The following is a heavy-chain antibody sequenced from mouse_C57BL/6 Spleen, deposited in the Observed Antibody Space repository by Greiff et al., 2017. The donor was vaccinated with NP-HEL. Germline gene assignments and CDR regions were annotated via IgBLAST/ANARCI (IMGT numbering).Heavy chain of an antibody. CDR2: IYPGGGYT. Sequence: QVQLKESGAELVRPGTSVKMSCKASGYTFTNYWIGWAKQRPGHGLEWIGDIYPGGGYTNYNEKFKGKATLTSDKSSSTAYMQFSSLSSEYSAIYYCARWLLRGGYYFDYWGQGTTLTVSS. D-gene: IGHD2-3*01. V-gene: IGHV1-63*01. CDR1: GYTFTNYW. J-gene: IGHJ2*01. CDR3: ARWLLRGGYYFDY.